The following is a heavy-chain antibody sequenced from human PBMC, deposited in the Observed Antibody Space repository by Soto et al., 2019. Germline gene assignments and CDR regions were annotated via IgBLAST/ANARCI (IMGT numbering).Heavy chain of an antibody. CDR3: ARGNWNYYYGFDV. CDR1: GSTFSRYE. CDR2: ISGSSSMI. V-gene: IGHV3-48*03. D-gene: IGHD1-20*01. J-gene: IGHJ6*02. Sequence: GGSLRLSCAASGSTFSRYEMNWVRQAPGKGLEWVSYISGSSSMIYYADSVKGRFTISRDNANNSLYLQMNSLRAEDTAVYFCARGNWNYYYGFDVWGQGTTVTVSS.